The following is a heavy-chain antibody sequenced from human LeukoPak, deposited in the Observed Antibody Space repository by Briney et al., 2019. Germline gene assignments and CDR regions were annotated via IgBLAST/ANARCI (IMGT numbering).Heavy chain of an antibody. CDR3: ARDPDSGSYPGYYFDY. CDR1: GYTFTDYY. CDR2: INSSGGSS. Sequence: ASVKVSCKASGYTFTDYYMHWVRQAPGQGLEWMGIINSSGGSSSYAQKFQGRVTMTRDTSTSTVYMELSSLRSEDTAVYYCARDPDSGSYPGYYFDYWGQGTLVTVSS. J-gene: IGHJ4*02. V-gene: IGHV1-46*01. D-gene: IGHD1-26*01.